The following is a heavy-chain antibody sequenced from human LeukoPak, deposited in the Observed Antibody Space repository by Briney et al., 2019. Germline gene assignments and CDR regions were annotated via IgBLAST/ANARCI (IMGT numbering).Heavy chain of an antibody. CDR2: MYLSGTT. J-gene: IGHJ4*02. CDR3: ARGRNQYDY. D-gene: IGHD1-14*01. V-gene: IGHV4-4*02. Sequence: SETLSLTCTVSGDSINSLDLWSWVRQPPGKGLEWIGEMYLSGTTHSNPSVKSRVTISIDKSKNQFFLNLSSVTAADTAVYYCARGRNQYDYWGQGTLVTVSS. CDR1: GDSINSLDL.